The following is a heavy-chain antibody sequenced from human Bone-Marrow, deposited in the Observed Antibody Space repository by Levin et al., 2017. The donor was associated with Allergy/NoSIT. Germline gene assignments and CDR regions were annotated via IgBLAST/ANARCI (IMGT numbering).Heavy chain of an antibody. Sequence: GGSLRLSCAASGFNFFNYGMHWVRQAPGKGLEWVATISYDGGHDYYADSVRGRYTISRDNSKKRVYLEMNSLRPEDTAVFYCAKGTGNYYDTTGHFDYWGQGTLVTVSS. D-gene: IGHD3-22*01. CDR3: AKGTGNYYDTTGHFDY. CDR1: GFNFFNYG. CDR2: ISYDGGHD. J-gene: IGHJ4*02. V-gene: IGHV3-30*18.